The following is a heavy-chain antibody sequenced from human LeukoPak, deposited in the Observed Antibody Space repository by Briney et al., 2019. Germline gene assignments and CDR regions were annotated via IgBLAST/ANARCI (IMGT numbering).Heavy chain of an antibody. CDR3: ARLYGDYLWGLNSYYFDY. CDR1: GYRFTNYW. J-gene: IGHJ4*02. Sequence: GESLKISCKGSGYRFTNYWIGWVRQMPGKGLEWMGIIYPGDSETRYSPSFQGQVTISADKSISTAYLQWSSLKASDTAMYYCARLYGDYLWGLNSYYFDYWGQGTLVTVSS. V-gene: IGHV5-51*01. CDR2: IYPGDSET. D-gene: IGHD4-17*01.